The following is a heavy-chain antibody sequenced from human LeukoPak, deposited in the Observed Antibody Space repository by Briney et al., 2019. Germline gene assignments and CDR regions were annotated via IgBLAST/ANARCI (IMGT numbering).Heavy chain of an antibody. V-gene: IGHV4-4*07. CDR2: IYTSGST. J-gene: IGHJ4*02. Sequence: SETLSLTCTVSGGSISSYYWSWIRQPAGKGLEWIGRIYTSGSTNYNPSLKKRGTMSVDTSKHQFSLTLSSVTAADTAVYYCARDANNYYDSSGLDYWGQGTLVTVSS. CDR3: ARDANNYYDSSGLDY. D-gene: IGHD3-22*01. CDR1: GGSISSYY.